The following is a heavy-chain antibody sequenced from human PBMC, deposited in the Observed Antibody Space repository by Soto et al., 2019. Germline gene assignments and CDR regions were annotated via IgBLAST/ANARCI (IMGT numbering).Heavy chain of an antibody. J-gene: IGHJ3*02. D-gene: IGHD4-17*01. CDR1: GFTVTSNY. V-gene: IGHV3-53*01. CDR2: IYSSGST. Sequence: GSLRLSCAASGFTVTSNYMNWVRQPPGKGLEWVSIIYSSGSTYYADSVKGRFTISRDNSKNTLYLQMNSLRAEDTAVYYCAKDQEYGDGDAFDIWGQGTMVTVSS. CDR3: AKDQEYGDGDAFDI.